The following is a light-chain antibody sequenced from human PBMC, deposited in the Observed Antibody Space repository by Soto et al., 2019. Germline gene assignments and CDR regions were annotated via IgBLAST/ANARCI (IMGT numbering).Light chain of an antibody. V-gene: IGLV2-8*01. Sequence: QSVLTQPPSASGSPGQSVTISCTGTSSDIGGYNYVSWYQQHPGKAPKLMIYEVSKRPSGVPARFSASKSGNTASLTVSGLQPEDEADYYCSSYAASNDLGVFGTGTKGTVL. CDR2: EVS. J-gene: IGLJ1*01. CDR3: SSYAASNDLGV. CDR1: SSDIGGYNY.